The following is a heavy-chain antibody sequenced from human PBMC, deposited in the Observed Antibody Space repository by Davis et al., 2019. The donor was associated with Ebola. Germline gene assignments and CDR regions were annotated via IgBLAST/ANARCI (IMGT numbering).Heavy chain of an antibody. CDR2: INHSGST. CDR3: ARVPTSGMTTVTTDY. CDR1: GGSFSGYY. Sequence: PSETLSLTCAVYGGSFSGYYWSWIRQPPGKGLEWIGEINHSGSTNYNPSLKSRVTISADTSKNQFSLKLSSVTAADTAVYYCARVPTSGMTTVTTDYWGQGTLVTVSS. D-gene: IGHD4-17*01. V-gene: IGHV4-34*01. J-gene: IGHJ4*02.